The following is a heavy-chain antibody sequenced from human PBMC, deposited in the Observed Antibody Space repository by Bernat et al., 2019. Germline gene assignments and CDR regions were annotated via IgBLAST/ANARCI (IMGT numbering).Heavy chain of an antibody. D-gene: IGHD3-10*01. CDR2: ISDDGSNK. CDR1: GFTFSSYP. CDR3: ARGRGGGPY. V-gene: IGHV3-30-3*01. J-gene: IGHJ4*02. Sequence: QVQLVESGGGVVQPGRSLRPSCAASGFTFSSYPMHWVVQAPGKGLEWVAVISDDGSNKYYADSVKGRFTISRDNSKNTQYLQMNSLRAEDTAVYYCARGRGGGPYWGQGTLVTVSS.